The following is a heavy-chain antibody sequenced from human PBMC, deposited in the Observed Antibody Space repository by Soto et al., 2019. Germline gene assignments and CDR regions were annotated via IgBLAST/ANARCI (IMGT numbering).Heavy chain of an antibody. CDR3: AKGKGPRDAFDI. V-gene: IGHV1-8*01. J-gene: IGHJ3*02. CDR1: GYTFTSYD. Sequence: ASVKVSCKASGYTFTSYDINWVRQATGQGLEWMGWMNPNSGNTGYAQKFQGRVTMTRNTSISTAYMELSSLRSEDTAVYYCAKGKGPRDAFDIWGQGTMVTVSS. CDR2: MNPNSGNT.